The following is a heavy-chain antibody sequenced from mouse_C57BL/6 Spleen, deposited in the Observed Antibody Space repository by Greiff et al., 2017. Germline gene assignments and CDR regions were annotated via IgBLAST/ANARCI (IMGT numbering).Heavy chain of an antibody. D-gene: IGHD4-1*02. V-gene: IGHV2-5*01. CDR1: GFSLTSYG. CDR2: IWRGGST. CDR3: AIPTGTDYAMDY. J-gene: IGHJ4*01. Sequence: VQLVESGPGLVRPSQSLSITCTVSGFSLTSYGVHWVRQSPGKGLEWLGVIWRGGSTDYNAAFMSRLSITKYNSKSQVFFKMNSLQADDTAIYYCAIPTGTDYAMDYWGQGTSVTVSS.